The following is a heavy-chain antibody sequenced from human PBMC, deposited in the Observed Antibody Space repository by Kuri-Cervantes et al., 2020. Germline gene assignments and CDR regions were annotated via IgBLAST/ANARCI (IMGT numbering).Heavy chain of an antibody. CDR1: GFTFSSYA. D-gene: IGHD3-22*01. J-gene: IGHJ4*02. Sequence: GGSLRLSCAASGFTFSSYAMHWVRQAPGKGLEWVAVISYDGSSKYYADSVRGRFTISRDNAKNSLYLQMSSLRAEDTAVYYCARDGAAYFDASGSFVTFSDYWGQGALVTVSS. V-gene: IGHV3-30-3*01. CDR2: ISYDGSSK. CDR3: ARDGAAYFDASGSFVTFSDY.